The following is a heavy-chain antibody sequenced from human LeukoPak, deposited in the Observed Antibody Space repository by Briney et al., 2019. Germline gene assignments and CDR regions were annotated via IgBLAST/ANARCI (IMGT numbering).Heavy chain of an antibody. Sequence: GGSLRLSCAASGFTFSSYWMSWVRQAPGKGLEWVANIKQDGSEKYYVDSVKGRFTISRDNAKNSLYLQMNSLRAEDTAAYYCARDRYYYDSSGYYRYFDYWGQGTLVTVSS. CDR3: ARDRYYYDSSGYYRYFDY. D-gene: IGHD3-22*01. CDR1: GFTFSSYW. J-gene: IGHJ4*02. V-gene: IGHV3-7*03. CDR2: IKQDGSEK.